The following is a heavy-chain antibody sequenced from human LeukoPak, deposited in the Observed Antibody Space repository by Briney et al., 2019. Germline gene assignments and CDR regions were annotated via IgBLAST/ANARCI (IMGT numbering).Heavy chain of an antibody. D-gene: IGHD1-26*01. CDR2: IWYDGSNK. Sequence: GGSLRLSCAASGFTFSSYGMHWVRQAPGKGLGWVAVIWYDGSNKYYADSVEGRFTISRDNSKDTLYLQMNSLRAEDTALYYCAKQVVGAFRYFDYWGQGTLVTVSS. V-gene: IGHV3-33*06. J-gene: IGHJ4*02. CDR3: AKQVVGAFRYFDY. CDR1: GFTFSSYG.